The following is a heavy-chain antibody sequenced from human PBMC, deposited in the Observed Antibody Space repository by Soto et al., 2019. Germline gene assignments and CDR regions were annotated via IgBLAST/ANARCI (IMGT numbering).Heavy chain of an antibody. J-gene: IGHJ6*02. V-gene: IGHV3-23*01. Sequence: RLSCAASGFTFSSYAMSWVRQAPGKGLEWVSAISGSGGSTYYADSVKGRFTISRDNSKNTLYLQMNSLRAEDTAVYYCANSGYYYDSSGYPYGMDVWGQGTTVTVSS. CDR3: ANSGYYYDSSGYPYGMDV. CDR2: ISGSGGST. CDR1: GFTFSSYA. D-gene: IGHD3-22*01.